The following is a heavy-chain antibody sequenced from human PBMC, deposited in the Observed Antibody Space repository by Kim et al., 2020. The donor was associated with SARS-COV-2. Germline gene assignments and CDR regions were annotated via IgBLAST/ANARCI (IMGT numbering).Heavy chain of an antibody. Sequence: SETLSLTCAVSGGSISSSNWWSWVRQPPGKGLEWIGEIYHSGSTNYNPSLKSRVTISVDKSKNQFSLKLSSVTAADTAVYYCARVRDYYGKSDFDYWGQGTLVTVSS. CDR1: GGSISSSNW. V-gene: IGHV4-4*02. J-gene: IGHJ4*02. CDR2: IYHSGST. D-gene: IGHD3-10*01. CDR3: ARVRDYYGKSDFDY.